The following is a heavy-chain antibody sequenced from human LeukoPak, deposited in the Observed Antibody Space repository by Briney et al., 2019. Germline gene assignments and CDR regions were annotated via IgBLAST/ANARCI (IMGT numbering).Heavy chain of an antibody. CDR1: GGTFSSYA. Sequence: GASVKVSCKASGGTFSSYAISWVRQAPGQGLEWLGRIIPILGIANYAQKFQGRVTITADKSTSTAYMELSSLRSEDTAVYYCARARGIAAAGPPYYYGMDVWGQGTTVTVSS. CDR2: IIPILGIA. D-gene: IGHD6-13*01. J-gene: IGHJ6*02. CDR3: ARARGIAAAGPPYYYGMDV. V-gene: IGHV1-69*04.